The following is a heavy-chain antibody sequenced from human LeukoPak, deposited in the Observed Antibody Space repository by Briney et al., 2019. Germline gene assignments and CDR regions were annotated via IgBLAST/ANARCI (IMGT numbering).Heavy chain of an antibody. CDR3: ARVKLGIFRYAFDI. CDR2: IYYRGST. D-gene: IGHD7-27*01. CDR1: GGSISSYY. V-gene: IGHV4-59*01. J-gene: IGHJ3*02. Sequence: SETLSLTCTVSGGSISSYYWSWIRQPPGKGLEWIGYIYYRGSTNYNPSLKSRVTISVDTSKNQFSLKLSSVTAADTAVYYCARVKLGIFRYAFDIWGQGTMVTVSS.